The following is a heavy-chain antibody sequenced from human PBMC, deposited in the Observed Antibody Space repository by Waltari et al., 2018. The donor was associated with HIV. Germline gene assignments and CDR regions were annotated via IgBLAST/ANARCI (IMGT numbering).Heavy chain of an antibody. CDR2: IIPILGIA. D-gene: IGHD1-20*01. Sequence: KKPGSSVKVSCKASGGTFSSYAISWVRQAPGQGLEWMGRIIPILGIANYAQKFQGRVTITADKSTSTAYMELSSLRSEDTAVYYCASDRRITGTKPLAEIDAFDIWGQGTMVTVSS. CDR3: ASDRRITGTKPLAEIDAFDI. J-gene: IGHJ3*02. V-gene: IGHV1-69*04. CDR1: GGTFSSYA.